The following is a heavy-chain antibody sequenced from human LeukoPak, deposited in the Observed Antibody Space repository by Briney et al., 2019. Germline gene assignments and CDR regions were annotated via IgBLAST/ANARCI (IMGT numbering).Heavy chain of an antibody. CDR1: GGSMSGSY. Sequence: PSETLSLTCIVSGGSMSGSYWSWIRQPPGKGLKWLGNIYFTGSSKSNPSLKSRVTISLDTSKNQFSLRLASVTAADTAVYYCARGRAVTFSRNYYYYGMDVWGQGTTVTVSS. V-gene: IGHV4-4*09. D-gene: IGHD4-17*01. J-gene: IGHJ6*02. CDR3: ARGRAVTFSRNYYYYGMDV. CDR2: IYFTGSS.